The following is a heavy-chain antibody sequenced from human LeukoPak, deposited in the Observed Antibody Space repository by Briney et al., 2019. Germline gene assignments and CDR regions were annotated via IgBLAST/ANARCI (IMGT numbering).Heavy chain of an antibody. CDR1: GFTFSSYW. V-gene: IGHV3-74*01. CDR3: ARVNVCPRCHFDY. CDR2: ISTDGSSA. D-gene: IGHD3-16*01. Sequence: PGGSLRLSCAASGFTFSSYWMHWVRQAPGKGLVWVSRISTDGSSAIYADSVKGRFTVSRDNAENTLYLQMNSLRAEDTAVYYCARVNVCPRCHFDYWGQGTLVTVSS. J-gene: IGHJ4*02.